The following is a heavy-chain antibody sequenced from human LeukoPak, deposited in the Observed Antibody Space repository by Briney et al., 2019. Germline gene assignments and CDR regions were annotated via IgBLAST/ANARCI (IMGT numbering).Heavy chain of an antibody. D-gene: IGHD5-24*01. Sequence: PSETLSFTCAVYGGSFSGYYWGWIRQPPGKGLEWIGSIYYSGSTYYNPSLKSRVTISVDTSKNQFSLKLSSVTAADTAVYYCARRKDGYNRYYFDYWGQGTLVTVSS. CDR3: ARRKDGYNRYYFDY. J-gene: IGHJ4*02. CDR2: IYYSGST. V-gene: IGHV4-39*01. CDR1: GGSFSGYY.